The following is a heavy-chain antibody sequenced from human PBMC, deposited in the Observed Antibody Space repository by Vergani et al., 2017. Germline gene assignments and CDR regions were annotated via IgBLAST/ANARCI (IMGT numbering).Heavy chain of an antibody. CDR1: GFTFSSYG. D-gene: IGHD3-3*01. CDR3: ARDTYYDFWSGYYKGAAFDY. CDR2: IWYDGSNK. V-gene: IGHV3-33*01. J-gene: IGHJ4*02. Sequence: QVQLVESGGGVVQPGRSLRLSCAASGFTFSSYGMHWVRQAPGKVLEWVAVIWYDGSNKYYADSVKGRFTISRDNSKNTLYLQMNSLRAEDTAVYYCARDTYYDFWSGYYKGAAFDYWGQGTLVTVSS.